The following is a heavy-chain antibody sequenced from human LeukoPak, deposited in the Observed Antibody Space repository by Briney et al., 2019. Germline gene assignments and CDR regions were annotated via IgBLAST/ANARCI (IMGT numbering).Heavy chain of an antibody. Sequence: PGGSLRLSCAASGFTFSSYEMNWVRQAPGKGLEWVSSISSSNNYIYYADSVRGRFAISRDNAKNSLYLQMNSLRAEDTAVYYCARFYGDYGGDYWGQGTLVTVSS. V-gene: IGHV3-21*01. CDR2: ISSSNNYI. J-gene: IGHJ4*02. CDR3: ARFYGDYGGDY. D-gene: IGHD4-17*01. CDR1: GFTFSSYE.